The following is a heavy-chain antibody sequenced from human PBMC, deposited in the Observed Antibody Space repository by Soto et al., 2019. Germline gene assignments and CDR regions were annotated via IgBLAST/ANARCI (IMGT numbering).Heavy chain of an antibody. V-gene: IGHV3-48*01. CDR2: ISSSSSTI. D-gene: IGHD3-22*01. J-gene: IGHJ4*02. CDR3: AKSRYSDSSGDFYDY. CDR1: GITFSSYS. Sequence: GGSLRLSFAASGITFSSYSMNWVPPAPGKGLEWVSHISSSSSTIYYAESVKGRFTISRDNSNNTLFLQMNSLRAEDTAVYYSAKSRYSDSSGDFYDYWGQGTLVTVS.